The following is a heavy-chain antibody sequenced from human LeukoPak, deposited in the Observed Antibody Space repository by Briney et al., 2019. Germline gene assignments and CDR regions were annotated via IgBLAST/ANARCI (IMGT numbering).Heavy chain of an antibody. V-gene: IGHV3-30*04. CDR1: GFTLSSYA. J-gene: IGHJ6*04. CDR3: ARTARGGSGMDV. D-gene: IGHD3-10*01. CDR2: ISYDGSNK. Sequence: PGGSLRLSCAASGFTLSSYAMHWVRQAPGKGLEWVAVISYDGSNKYYADSVKGRFTISRDNSKNTLYLQMNSLRAEDTAVYYCARTARGGSGMDVWGKGTTVTVSS.